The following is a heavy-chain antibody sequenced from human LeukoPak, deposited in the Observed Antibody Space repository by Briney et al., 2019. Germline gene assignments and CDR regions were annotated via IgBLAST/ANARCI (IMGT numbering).Heavy chain of an antibody. V-gene: IGHV1-2*02. D-gene: IGHD2-2*01. CDR2: INPHSGGT. Sequence: ASVKVSCKASGYSFTGYYMHWVRQAPGQGLEWMGWINPHSGGTSYAQKFQGRVTLTTDTSITTGYMELSRLRSDDTAVYYCARPYCTITTCYLDSWGQGTPVTVSS. CDR3: ARPYCTITTCYLDS. J-gene: IGHJ4*02. CDR1: GYSFTGYY.